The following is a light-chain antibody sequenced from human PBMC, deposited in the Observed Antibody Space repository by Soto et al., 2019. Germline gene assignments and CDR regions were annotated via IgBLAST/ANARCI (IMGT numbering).Light chain of an antibody. J-gene: IGLJ1*01. CDR1: SSDVGGYNY. V-gene: IGLV2-14*01. CDR3: SSYTSASTLLYL. CDR2: GVT. Sequence: QSALTQPASVSGSPGQSITISCTGTSSDVGGYNYVSWYQQHPGIARKLLIYGVTNRPSGVSTRFSGSKSGNTASLTISGLQAEDEADYHCSSYTSASTLLYLFGTGTKVTVL.